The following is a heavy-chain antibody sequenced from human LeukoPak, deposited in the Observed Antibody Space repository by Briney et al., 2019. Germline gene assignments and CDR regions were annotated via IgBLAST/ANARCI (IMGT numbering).Heavy chain of an antibody. V-gene: IGHV4-59*01. CDR1: GGSISSYY. D-gene: IGHD5-24*01. J-gene: IGHJ4*02. CDR2: IYYSGST. Sequence: NPSETLSLTCTVSGGSISSYYWSWIRQPPGKGLEWIGYIYYSGSTNYNPSLKSRVTISVDTSKNQFSLKLSSVTAADTAVYYCARVGSHGYKPFDYWGQGTLVTVSS. CDR3: ARVGSHGYKPFDY.